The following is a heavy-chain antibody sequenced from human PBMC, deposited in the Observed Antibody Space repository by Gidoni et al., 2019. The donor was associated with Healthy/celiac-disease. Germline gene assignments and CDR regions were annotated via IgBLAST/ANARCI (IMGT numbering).Heavy chain of an antibody. CDR3: ATAKGTMVRGVRDDAFDI. V-gene: IGHV1-24*01. CDR1: GYTLTELS. D-gene: IGHD3-10*01. CDR2: FDPEDGET. Sequence: QVQLVQSGAEVKKPGASVTVSCKVSGYTLTELSMHWVRQAPGKGLEWMGGFDPEDGETIYAQKFQGRVTMTEDTSTDTAYMELSRLRSEDTAVYYWATAKGTMVRGVRDDAFDIWGQGTMVTVSS. J-gene: IGHJ3*02.